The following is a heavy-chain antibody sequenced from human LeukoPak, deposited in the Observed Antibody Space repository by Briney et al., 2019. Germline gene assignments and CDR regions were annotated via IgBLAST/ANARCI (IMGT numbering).Heavy chain of an antibody. D-gene: IGHD3-22*01. CDR3: ARGNNYYDSSGYYPYFDY. CDR2: INHSGST. Sequence: PSETLSLTCAVYGESFSGYYWSWIRQPPGKGLEWIGEINHSGSTNYNPSLKSRVTISVDTSKNQFSLKLSSVTAADTAVYYCARGNNYYDSSGYYPYFDYWGQGTLVTVSS. CDR1: GESFSGYY. V-gene: IGHV4-34*01. J-gene: IGHJ4*02.